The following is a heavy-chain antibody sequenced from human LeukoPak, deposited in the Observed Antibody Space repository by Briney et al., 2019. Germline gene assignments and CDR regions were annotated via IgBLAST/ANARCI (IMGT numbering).Heavy chain of an antibody. Sequence: SVKVSCKASGGTFSSYAISWVRQAPGQGLEWMGRIIPIFGTANYAQKFQGRVTITTDESTSTAYMELSSLRSEDTAVYYCAREMAIITVLFDYWGQGTLVTVSS. D-gene: IGHD5-24*01. CDR1: GGTFSSYA. V-gene: IGHV1-69*05. CDR2: IIPIFGTA. J-gene: IGHJ4*02. CDR3: AREMAIITVLFDY.